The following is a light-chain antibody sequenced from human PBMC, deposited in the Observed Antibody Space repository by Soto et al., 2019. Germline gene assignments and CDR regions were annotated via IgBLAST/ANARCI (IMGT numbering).Light chain of an antibody. J-gene: IGKJ4*01. CDR3: QHYEAYPLT. CDR2: DAS. Sequence: DIQMTQSPSTLSASVGDRVTITCRASESIISCLAWYQQKPGKATKLLIYDASSLESGVPSRFSSSGAGKEFPLTSSSLPPDDFASYSCQHYEAYPLTFGGGTKVEIK. V-gene: IGKV1-5*03. CDR1: ESIISC.